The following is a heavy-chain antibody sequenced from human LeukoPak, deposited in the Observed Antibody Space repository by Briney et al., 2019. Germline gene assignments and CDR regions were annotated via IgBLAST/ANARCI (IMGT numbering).Heavy chain of an antibody. Sequence: PGGSLRLSCAASGFTLSSYAMSWVRQAPGKGLEWVGLIRDSGEAFYADFARGRFAISRDESENTLYLQMNSLRVEDTAVYFCARDRAANQDWVEFDPWGQGTPVIVSS. CDR3: ARDRAANQDWVEFDP. CDR1: GFTLSSYA. V-gene: IGHV3-23*01. J-gene: IGHJ5*02. CDR2: IRDSGEA. D-gene: IGHD3/OR15-3a*01.